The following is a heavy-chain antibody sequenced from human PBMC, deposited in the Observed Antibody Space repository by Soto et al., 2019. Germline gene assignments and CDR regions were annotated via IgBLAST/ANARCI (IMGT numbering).Heavy chain of an antibody. CDR1: GFTFTSSA. J-gene: IGHJ6*02. V-gene: IGHV1-58*01. Sequence: GASVKVSCKASGFTFTSSAVQWVRQARGQRLEWIGWIVVGSGNTNYAQKFQERVTITRDMSTSTAYMELSSLRSEDTAVYYCAADYPARYCSSTSCYNYGMDVWGQGTTVTVS. D-gene: IGHD2-2*02. CDR3: AADYPARYCSSTSCYNYGMDV. CDR2: IVVGSGNT.